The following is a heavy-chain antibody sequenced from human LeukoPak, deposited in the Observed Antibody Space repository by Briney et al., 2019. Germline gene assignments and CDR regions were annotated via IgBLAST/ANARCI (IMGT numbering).Heavy chain of an antibody. CDR3: VRDSRSVVVPAAIRANFDY. J-gene: IGHJ4*02. D-gene: IGHD2-2*01. CDR2: IYSGGST. CDR1: GFTVSSNY. V-gene: IGHV3-66*01. Sequence: PGGSLRLSCAASGFTVSSNYMSWVRQAPGKGLEWVSVIYSGGSTYYADSVKGRFTISRDNSKNTLYLQMNSLRAEDTAVYYCVRDSRSVVVPAAIRANFDYWGQGTLVTVSS.